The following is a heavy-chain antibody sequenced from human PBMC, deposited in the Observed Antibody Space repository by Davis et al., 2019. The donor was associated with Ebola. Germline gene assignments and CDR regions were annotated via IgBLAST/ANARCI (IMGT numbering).Heavy chain of an antibody. CDR1: GFTFSSYS. CDR2: ISSSSSYI. Sequence: GESLKISCAASGFTFSSYSMNWVRQAPGKGLEWVSSISSSSSYIYYADSVKGRFTISRDNAKNSLYLQMNSLRAEDTAVYYCARVSPAGELREIDYWGQGTLVTVSS. V-gene: IGHV3-21*01. J-gene: IGHJ4*02. D-gene: IGHD1-7*01. CDR3: ARVSPAGELREIDY.